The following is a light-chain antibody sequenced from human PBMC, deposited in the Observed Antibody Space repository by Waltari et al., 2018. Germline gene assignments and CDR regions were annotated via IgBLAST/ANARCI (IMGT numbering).Light chain of an antibody. CDR1: QSISSY. CDR2: AAS. V-gene: IGKV1-39*01. Sequence: DINMTQSPSSLSASVGDTVTFTCRASQSISSYLNWYQQKPGKAPKLLIYAASSLQSGVPSRFSGSGSGTDFTLTISSLQPEDFATYYCQQSYSTPYTFGQGTKLEIK. CDR3: QQSYSTPYT. J-gene: IGKJ2*01.